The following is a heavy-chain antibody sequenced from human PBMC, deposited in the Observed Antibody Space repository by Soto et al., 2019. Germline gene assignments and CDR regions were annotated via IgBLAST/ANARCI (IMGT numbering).Heavy chain of an antibody. J-gene: IGHJ6*02. Sequence: SETLSLTCALSGDSITGDNWWIWVRQPPGRGLEWIGEIHHSGATNYNPSLKSRVTISVDKSKNQFSLKLNSVTAEDTAVYYCARDRIPTGMDVWGQGTTVTVSS. CDR3: ARDRIPTGMDV. CDR2: IHHSGAT. V-gene: IGHV4-4*02. CDR1: GDSITGDNW.